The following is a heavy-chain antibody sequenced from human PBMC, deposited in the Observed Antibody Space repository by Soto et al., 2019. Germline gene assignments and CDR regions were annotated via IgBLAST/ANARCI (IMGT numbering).Heavy chain of an antibody. CDR3: AKNGQPPYYYYGLDV. V-gene: IGHV1-18*01. J-gene: IGHJ6*02. CDR1: GYTFSRYG. Sequence: QGQLVQSGGEVKKPGASVKVSCKASGYTFSRYGISWVRQAPGQGLEWMGWISGYNGDTNYAQKFQGSVTXTXXXSXXTAYMERRGLTSDDTAIYYCAKNGQPPYYYYGLDVWGQGTTVTVSS. CDR2: ISGYNGDT.